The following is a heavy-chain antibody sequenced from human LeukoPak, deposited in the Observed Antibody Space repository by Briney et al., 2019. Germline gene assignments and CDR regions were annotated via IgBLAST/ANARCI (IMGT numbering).Heavy chain of an antibody. CDR3: TRDLNHDSSG. Sequence: GGSLRLSCAASGFSMSDYWMSWVRQAPGKGQEFVGNIKFDGSEIYYLDSVRGRFSISRDNAKNSLYLQMNSLRVEDTAVYYCTRDLNHDSSGWGQGTLVTVSS. J-gene: IGHJ4*02. D-gene: IGHD3-22*01. V-gene: IGHV3-7*01. CDR2: IKFDGSEI. CDR1: GFSMSDYW.